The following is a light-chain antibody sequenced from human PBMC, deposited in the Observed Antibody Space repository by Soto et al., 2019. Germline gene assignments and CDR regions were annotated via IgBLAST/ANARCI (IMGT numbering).Light chain of an antibody. V-gene: IGKV2D-29*02. Sequence: DVVTTQTPLSLSAAPGQPASISCKSSQILLHITGETFLFWYLQKPGQSPQLLIYEVSTRVSGVPDRFSGSGSGTDFTLEISRVETDDVGIYYRMKSTQLPPTCGQGTRLEIK. J-gene: IGKJ5*01. CDR3: MKSTQLPPT. CDR2: EVS. CDR1: QILLHITGETF.